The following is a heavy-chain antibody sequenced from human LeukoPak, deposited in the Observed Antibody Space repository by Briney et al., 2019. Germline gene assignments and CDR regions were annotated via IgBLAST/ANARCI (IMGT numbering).Heavy chain of an antibody. CDR2: MNPNSGNT. CDR1: GYTFTSYD. CDR3: AKAVIQRLSGDNFYYYMDV. Sequence: ASVKVSCKASGYTFTSYDINWVRQATGQGLEWMGWMNPNSGNTGYAQKFQGRVTITADKSTTTAFLELSSLTSEDTAVYYCAKAVIQRLSGDNFYYYMDVWGNGTTVTVS. D-gene: IGHD5-12*01. V-gene: IGHV1-8*01. J-gene: IGHJ6*03.